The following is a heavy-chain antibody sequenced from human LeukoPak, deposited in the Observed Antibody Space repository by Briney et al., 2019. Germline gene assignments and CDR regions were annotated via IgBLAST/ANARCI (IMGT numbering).Heavy chain of an antibody. D-gene: IGHD1-20*01. Sequence: GASVKVSCKASGYTFTSYYMHWVRQAPGQGLEWMGIINPSGGSTSYAQKFQGRVTMTGDMSTSTVYMELSSLRSEDTAVYYCASTSRITGTRAPYAFDIWGQGTMVTVSS. CDR2: INPSGGST. CDR3: ASTSRITGTRAPYAFDI. V-gene: IGHV1-46*01. J-gene: IGHJ3*02. CDR1: GYTFTSYY.